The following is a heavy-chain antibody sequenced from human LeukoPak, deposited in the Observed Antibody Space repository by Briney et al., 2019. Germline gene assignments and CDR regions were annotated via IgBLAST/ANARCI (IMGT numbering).Heavy chain of an antibody. CDR1: GFTFRDYW. Sequence: PGGSLRLSCTASGFTFRDYWMSWVRQAPGRGLEWLANINQDGSEEYSVDSVKGRFTISRDNAKNSLFLQMNRLRADDTAVYYCARDGGSYENHFLFDYRGQGSLVTVSS. D-gene: IGHD3-16*01. V-gene: IGHV3-7*01. J-gene: IGHJ4*02. CDR2: INQDGSEE. CDR3: ARDGGSYENHFLFDY.